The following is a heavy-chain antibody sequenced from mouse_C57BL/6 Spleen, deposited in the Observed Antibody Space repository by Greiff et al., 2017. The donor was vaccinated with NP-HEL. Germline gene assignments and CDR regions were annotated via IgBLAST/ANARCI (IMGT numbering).Heavy chain of an antibody. CDR2: IYPGSGST. J-gene: IGHJ2*01. V-gene: IGHV1-55*01. CDR3: ARERDYYGSSDVDY. Sequence: QVQLQQPGAELVKPGASVKMSCKASGYTFTSYWITWVKQRPGQGLEWIGDIYPGSGSTNYNEKFKSKATLTVDTSSSTAYMQLSSLTSEDSAVYYCARERDYYGSSDVDYWGQGTTLTVSS. D-gene: IGHD1-1*01. CDR1: GYTFTSYW.